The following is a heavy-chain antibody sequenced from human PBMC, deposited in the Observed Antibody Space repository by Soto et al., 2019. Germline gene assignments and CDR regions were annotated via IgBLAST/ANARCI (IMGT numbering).Heavy chain of an antibody. Sequence: PGESLKISCKGSGYSFTSYWIGWVRQMPGKGLEWMGIIYPGDSDTRYSPSFQGQVTISADKSISTAYLQWSSLKASDTAMYYCARTLNYYDSSGYVVDAWGHGTPVTVSS. V-gene: IGHV5-51*01. D-gene: IGHD3-22*01. CDR3: ARTLNYYDSSGYVVDA. CDR1: GYSFTSYW. J-gene: IGHJ6*02. CDR2: IYPGDSDT.